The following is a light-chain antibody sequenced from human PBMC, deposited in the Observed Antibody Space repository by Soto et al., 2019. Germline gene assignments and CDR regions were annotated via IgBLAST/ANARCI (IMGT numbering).Light chain of an antibody. CDR3: SSYTTSSTRV. J-gene: IGLJ1*01. V-gene: IGLV2-14*01. CDR2: EVT. Sequence: QSALTQPASVSGSPGQSIAISRTGSSSDVGIYNYVSWYQQHPGKVPKLIIYEVTNRPSGVSNRFSGSKSGNTASLTISGPQAEDEADYYCSSYTTSSTRVFGTGTKVTVL. CDR1: SSDVGIYNY.